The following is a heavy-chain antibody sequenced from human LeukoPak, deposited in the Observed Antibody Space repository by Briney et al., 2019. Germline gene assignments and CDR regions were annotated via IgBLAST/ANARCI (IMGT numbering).Heavy chain of an antibody. V-gene: IGHV3-7*01. J-gene: IGHJ5*02. CDR1: AFTFSNFW. CDR2: INNDGTEK. CDR3: AREPGIAAAGTTPGSYNWFDP. Sequence: PGGSLRLSCVASAFTFSNFWMSWVRQAPGKGLEWVAYINNDGTEKYYVDSVKGRFTISRDNAKNSLYLQMNSLRAEDTAVYYCAREPGIAAAGTTPGSYNWFDPGGQGTLVTVSA. D-gene: IGHD6-13*01.